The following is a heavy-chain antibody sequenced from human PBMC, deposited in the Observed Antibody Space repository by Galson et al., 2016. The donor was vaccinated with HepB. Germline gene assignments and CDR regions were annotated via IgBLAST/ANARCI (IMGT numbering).Heavy chain of an antibody. CDR2: IYPGDSDT. CDR1: GYKFTSYW. CDR3: ARHELHSNSWYMDS. D-gene: IGHD6-13*01. V-gene: IGHV5-51*01. Sequence: SGAEVKKPGESLKISCQGSGYKFTSYWIGWVRQVPGKGLEWMGTIYPGDSDTRYSPSFQGQVTISVDKSIGTAYLQWSSLKASDSAMYYCARHELHSNSWYMDSWGQGTLVTVSS. J-gene: IGHJ4*02.